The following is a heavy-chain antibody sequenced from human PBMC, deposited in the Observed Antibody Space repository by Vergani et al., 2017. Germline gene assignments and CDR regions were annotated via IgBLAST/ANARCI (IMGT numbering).Heavy chain of an antibody. CDR2: IYSTGST. V-gene: IGHV4-59*13. Sequence: QVQLQESGPGLVKPSETLSLTCTVSGGSFNTYYWSWIRQSPGKGLEWIGYIYSTGSTNYNPSLNSRVTISVDTSKNQFSLKLRSVTAADTAVYFCAREMYRHVAPTEYRLEGMDSWGQGTKVSISS. CDR1: GGSFNTYY. CDR3: AREMYRHVAPTEYRLEGMDS. D-gene: IGHD1-1*01. J-gene: IGHJ6*01.